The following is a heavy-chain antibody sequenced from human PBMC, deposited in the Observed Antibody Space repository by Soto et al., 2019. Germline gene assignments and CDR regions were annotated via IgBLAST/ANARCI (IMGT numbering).Heavy chain of an antibody. Sequence: EVQLVESGGGLVQPGGSLRISCAASGFTFRDFALNWVRQAPGMGLEWISYISVTSGSIFYADSVKGRFTISRDDGRNLLYLQMNTLRDEDTAVYFCVRDHIWAFDFWGRGTMVTVSS. CDR1: GFTFRDFA. D-gene: IGHD2-21*01. CDR2: ISVTSGSI. CDR3: VRDHIWAFDF. V-gene: IGHV3-48*02. J-gene: IGHJ3*01.